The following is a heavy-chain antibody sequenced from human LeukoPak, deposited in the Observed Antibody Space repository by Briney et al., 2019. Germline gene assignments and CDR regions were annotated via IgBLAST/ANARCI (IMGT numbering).Heavy chain of an antibody. Sequence: SETLSLTCAVYGGSFSGYYWSWIRQPPGKGLEWIAYIFYSGSTDYNPSLKSRVTISVDTSKNQFSLKLRSVTAADAAVYYCATVAVVRGVTYFDYWGQGTLVTVSS. CDR2: IFYSGST. CDR3: ATVAVVRGVTYFDY. J-gene: IGHJ4*02. V-gene: IGHV4-59*01. CDR1: GGSFSGYY. D-gene: IGHD3-10*01.